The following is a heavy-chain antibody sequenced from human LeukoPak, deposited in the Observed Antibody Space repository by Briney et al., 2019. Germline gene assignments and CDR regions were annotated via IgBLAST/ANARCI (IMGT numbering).Heavy chain of an antibody. CDR1: GYTFTSYY. Sequence: ASVKVSCKASGYTFTSYYMHWVRQAPGQGLEWMGIINPSGGSTSYAQKFQGRVTMTRDTATSTVYMELSSLRSEGTAVYYCARGSYGSGSYLVKDGDYWGQGTLVTVSS. CDR2: INPSGGST. J-gene: IGHJ4*02. D-gene: IGHD3-10*01. CDR3: ARGSYGSGSYLVKDGDY. V-gene: IGHV1-46*01.